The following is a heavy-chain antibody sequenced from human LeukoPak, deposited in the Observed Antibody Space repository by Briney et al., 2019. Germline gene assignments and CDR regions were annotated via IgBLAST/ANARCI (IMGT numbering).Heavy chain of an antibody. J-gene: IGHJ4*02. CDR1: PFTFRNDC. Sequence: PGVALRLSCAASPFTFRNDCMDCVGQATRKGRDWVANIKTDGTQTSYVDSVKGRFTSSRDNANNSVYLQMSSLRDEDTAVYYCATGLNTSPAVDYWGQGTLVVVSS. D-gene: IGHD3-16*01. V-gene: IGHV3-7*01. CDR2: IKTDGTQT. CDR3: ATGLNTSPAVDY.